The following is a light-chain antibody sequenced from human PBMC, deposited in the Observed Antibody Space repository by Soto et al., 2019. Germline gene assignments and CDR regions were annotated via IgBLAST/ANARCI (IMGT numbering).Light chain of an antibody. CDR3: QHANSFPRT. Sequence: DIQMTQSPSSVSASLGERVTITCRASQDISNWLAWYQQKAGRAPNLLIYGASYLQRGVPSRFSGSRSATDFTLTITSLQPEDIGTFYCQHANSFPRTFGGGTKVEI. V-gene: IGKV1-12*01. J-gene: IGKJ4*01. CDR2: GAS. CDR1: QDISNW.